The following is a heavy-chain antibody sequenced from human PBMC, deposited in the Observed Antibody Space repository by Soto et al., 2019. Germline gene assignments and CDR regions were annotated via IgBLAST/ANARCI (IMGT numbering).Heavy chain of an antibody. V-gene: IGHV1-46*03. CDR1: WYFFTTYH. D-gene: IGHD2-15*01. J-gene: IGHJ3*01. CDR3: AAYCSGGGCPPGPWN. Sequence: QVGQSGAEVRKPGASVKGSFKASWYFFTTYHKTWVWSAPGQGLEWMGIINPNGGTTNYAQKFQGRVTVTRDMSASTVYMELSSLRSDDTAIYYCAAYCSGGGCPPGPWNWGRGTMVTVSS. CDR2: INPNGGTT.